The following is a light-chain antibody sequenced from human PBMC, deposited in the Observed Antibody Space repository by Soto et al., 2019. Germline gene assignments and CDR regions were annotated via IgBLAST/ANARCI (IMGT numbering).Light chain of an antibody. J-gene: IGKJ2*01. CDR1: QGINTY. Sequence: DIQMTQSPSSLSASVGDRVTITCQASQGINTYLNWYQQKSGKPPKLLIYDASNLETGVPSRFSGSGPGTDFSFTISSLQPEDIATYHCQQYDSIPSTFGQGTKLETK. CDR2: DAS. CDR3: QQYDSIPST. V-gene: IGKV1-33*01.